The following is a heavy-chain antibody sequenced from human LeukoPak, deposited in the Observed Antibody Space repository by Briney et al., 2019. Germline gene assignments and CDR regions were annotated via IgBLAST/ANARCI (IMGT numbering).Heavy chain of an antibody. CDR2: ISYDGSNK. J-gene: IGHJ4*02. Sequence: GGSLRLSCAASGFTFSSYAMHWVRQAPGKGLEWVAVISYDGSNKYYADSVKGRFTISRDNSKNTLYLQMNSLRAEDTAVYYCARSRGGYYDSTFDYWGQGTLVTVSS. D-gene: IGHD3-22*01. CDR1: GFTFSSYA. CDR3: ARSRGGYYDSTFDY. V-gene: IGHV3-30-3*01.